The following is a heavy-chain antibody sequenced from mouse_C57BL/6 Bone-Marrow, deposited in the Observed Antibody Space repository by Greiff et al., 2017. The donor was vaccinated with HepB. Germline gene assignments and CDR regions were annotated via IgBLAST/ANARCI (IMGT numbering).Heavy chain of an antibody. CDR3: ARGPLYYYGSSPWYFDY. D-gene: IGHD1-1*01. J-gene: IGHJ2*01. Sequence: LVESGAELARPGASVKMSCKASGYTFTSYTMHWVKQRPGQGLEWIGYINPSSGYTKYNQKFKDKATLTADKSSSTAYMQLSSLTSEDSAVYYCARGPLYYYGSSPWYFDYWGQGTTLTVSS. CDR2: INPSSGYT. V-gene: IGHV1-4*01. CDR1: GYTFTSYT.